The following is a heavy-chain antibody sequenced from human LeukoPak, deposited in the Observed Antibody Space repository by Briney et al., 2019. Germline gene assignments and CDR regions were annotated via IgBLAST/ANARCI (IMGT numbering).Heavy chain of an antibody. D-gene: IGHD3-16*01. J-gene: IGHJ4*01. CDR2: IYTDRST. V-gene: IGHV4-61*02. CDR3: AREWGFFEASYLDF. CDR1: GASFNSGNFY. Sequence: SQTLSLTCTVSGASFNSGNFYCPWMRQPAGKGLEWIGRIYTDRSTNFNPVIKRRISTLVARSKNQFSLSLSSVTAADTAIYYCAREWGFFEASYLDFWGQGTLVTVSS.